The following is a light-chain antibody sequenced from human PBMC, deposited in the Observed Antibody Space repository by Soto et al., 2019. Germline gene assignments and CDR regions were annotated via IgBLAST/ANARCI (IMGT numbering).Light chain of an antibody. CDR3: AAWDDSLNGLV. CDR1: RSNIGSNL. CDR2: NNN. V-gene: IGLV1-44*01. J-gene: IGLJ3*02. Sequence: QSVLTQPPSASGTPGQRVTISCSGSRSNIGSNLGNWYQQLPGAAPKLLMYNNNQRPSGVPDRFSGSKSGTSASLAISGLQYEDEADYHCAAWDDSLNGLVFGGGTKLTVL.